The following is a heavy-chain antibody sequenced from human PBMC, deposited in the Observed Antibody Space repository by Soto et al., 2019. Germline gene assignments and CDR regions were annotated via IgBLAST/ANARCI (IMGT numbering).Heavy chain of an antibody. Sequence: QVQLQESGPGLVKPSQTLSLTCTVSGGSISSGDYYWSWIRQPPGKGLEWIGYIYYSGSTYYNPSLKSRVTTSVDTSKNQCSLTLSSVTAADTAVYYCARVVRDYGGLFDYWGQGTLVTVSS. D-gene: IGHD4-17*01. CDR2: IYYSGST. CDR3: ARVVRDYGGLFDY. V-gene: IGHV4-30-4*01. J-gene: IGHJ4*02. CDR1: GGSISSGDYY.